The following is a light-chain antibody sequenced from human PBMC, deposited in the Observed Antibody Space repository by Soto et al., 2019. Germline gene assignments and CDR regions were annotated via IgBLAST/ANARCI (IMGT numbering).Light chain of an antibody. CDR2: AAS. CDR3: QQYYSYPNT. CDR1: QGISSY. J-gene: IGKJ5*01. Sequence: AIRMTQSPSSLSASTGDRVTITCRASQGISSYLAWYQQKPGKAPKLLIYAASTLQSGVPSRFSGSGSGTDFTLTFSCLQSEYFATNYCQQYYSYPNTFGHGTRLEIK. V-gene: IGKV1-8*01.